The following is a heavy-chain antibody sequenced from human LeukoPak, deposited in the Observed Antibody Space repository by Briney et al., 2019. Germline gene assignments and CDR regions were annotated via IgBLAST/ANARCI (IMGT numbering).Heavy chain of an antibody. CDR3: ASLHCSSTSCYPEYFQH. D-gene: IGHD2-2*01. V-gene: IGHV5-51*01. CDR2: IYPGDSDT. Sequence: GESLKISCKGSGYSFTSYWIGWVRQMPGKGLEWMGIIYPGDSDTRYSPSFQGQVTISADKSISTAYLQWSSLKASDTAMYYCASLHCSSTSCYPEYFQHWGQGTLVTVSS. CDR1: GYSFTSYW. J-gene: IGHJ1*01.